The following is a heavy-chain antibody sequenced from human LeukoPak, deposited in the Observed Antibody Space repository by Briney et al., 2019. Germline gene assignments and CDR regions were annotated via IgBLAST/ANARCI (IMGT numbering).Heavy chain of an antibody. J-gene: IGHJ4*02. CDR2: IIPIFGTA. CDR3: ARVGGHDYGDYAFDY. D-gene: IGHD4-17*01. V-gene: IGHV1-69*05. CDR1: GGTFSSYA. Sequence: SVKVSCKASGGTFSSYAISWVRQAPGQGLEWMGGIIPIFGTANYAQKFQGRVTITTDESTSTAYVELSSPRSEDTAVYYCARVGGHDYGDYAFDYWGQGTLVTVSS.